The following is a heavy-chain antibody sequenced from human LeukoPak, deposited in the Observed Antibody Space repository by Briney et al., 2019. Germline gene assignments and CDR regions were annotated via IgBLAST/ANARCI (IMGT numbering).Heavy chain of an antibody. V-gene: IGHV4-59*11. CDR1: GGSISSHY. CDR2: IYYSGST. J-gene: IGHJ4*02. CDR3: ARVSGSGSYHPFDY. D-gene: IGHD3-10*01. Sequence: SETLSLTCTVSGGSISSHYWSWIRQPPGKGLEWIGYIYYSGSTNYNPSLKSRVTISVDTSKNQFSLKLSSVTAADTAVYYCARVSGSGSYHPFDYWGQGTLVTVSS.